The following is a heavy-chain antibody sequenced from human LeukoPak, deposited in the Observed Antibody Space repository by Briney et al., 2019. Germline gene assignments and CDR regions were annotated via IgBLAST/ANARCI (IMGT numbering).Heavy chain of an antibody. CDR2: INWHSGSI. J-gene: IGHJ4*02. V-gene: IGHV3-9*01. Sequence: GGSLRLSCAASGFTFDDYAMHWVRQAPGKGLEWVSGINWHSGSIGYADSVKGRFTISRDNAKNSLYLQMNSLRAEDTALYYCAKAKMPTSPMATGCFDYWGQGTLVTVSS. D-gene: IGHD5-24*01. CDR1: GFTFDDYA. CDR3: AKAKMPTSPMATGCFDY.